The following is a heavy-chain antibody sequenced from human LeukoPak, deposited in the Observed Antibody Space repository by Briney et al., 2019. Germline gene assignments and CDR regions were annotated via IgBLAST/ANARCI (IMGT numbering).Heavy chain of an antibody. Sequence: KTSETLSLTCAVYGGSFSGYYWSWIRQPPGKGLEWIGEINHSGSTNYNPSLKSRVTISVDTSKNQFSLKLSSVTAADTAVYYCARGPLRLGYWGQGTLVTVSS. J-gene: IGHJ4*02. V-gene: IGHV4-34*01. CDR1: GGSFSGYY. CDR2: INHSGST. D-gene: IGHD4-17*01. CDR3: ARGPLRLGY.